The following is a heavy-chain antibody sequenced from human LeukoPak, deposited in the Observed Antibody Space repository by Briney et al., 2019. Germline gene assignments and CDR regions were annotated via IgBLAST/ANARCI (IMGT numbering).Heavy chain of an antibody. CDR3: AKRPRGNYLDPFDY. D-gene: IGHD3-10*01. CDR2: ISGSGGST. V-gene: IGHV3-23*01. Sequence: PGGSLRLSCAAPGFTFSSYAMSWVRQAPGKVLEWVSGISGSGGSTYYADSVKGRFTISRDNSKNRLYLQMNSQRAEDTAVYYCAKRPRGNYLDPFDYWGQGTLVTVSS. CDR1: GFTFSSYA. J-gene: IGHJ4*02.